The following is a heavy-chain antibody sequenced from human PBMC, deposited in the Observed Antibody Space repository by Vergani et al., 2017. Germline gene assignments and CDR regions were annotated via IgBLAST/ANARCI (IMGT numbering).Heavy chain of an antibody. CDR1: GGSMSGYY. V-gene: IGHV4-59*01. J-gene: IGHJ5*02. Sequence: QVRLQESGPGLVKPSETLSLTCSVSGGSMSGYYWSWIRQPPGKELEWIGYMYHSGSTNYNPSLNTRVTISGDTSKNQFSLKLNSVTAADTAVYYCGRGADFYGLGSRLLDLWGQGILVTVSS. D-gene: IGHD3-10*01. CDR3: GRGADFYGLGSRLLDL. CDR2: MYHSGST.